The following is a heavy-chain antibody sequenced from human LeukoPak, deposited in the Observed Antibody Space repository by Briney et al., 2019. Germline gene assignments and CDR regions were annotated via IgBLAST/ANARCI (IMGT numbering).Heavy chain of an antibody. J-gene: IGHJ4*02. D-gene: IGHD2-2*01. V-gene: IGHV3-30*04. Sequence: GGSLRLSCAASGFTFSTYAMHWVRQAPGKGLEWVAVIPYDGSNKYYADSVKGRFTISRENSKNRLYLQMNSLRAEDTAVYYCAKAVVIVPTATPFDYWGQGTLVTVSS. CDR3: AKAVVIVPTATPFDY. CDR2: IPYDGSNK. CDR1: GFTFSTYA.